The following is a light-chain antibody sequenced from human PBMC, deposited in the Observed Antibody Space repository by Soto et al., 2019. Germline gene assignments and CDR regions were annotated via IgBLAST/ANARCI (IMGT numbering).Light chain of an antibody. CDR1: SSDVGRYDY. Sequence: QSVLTQPASVSGSPGQSITISSTGTSSDVGRYDYVSWYQQHPGKAPKLMVSEVSHRPSGVSNRFSGSKSGNTASLTISGLQAEDEADYYCSSYSTMGTYVFGAGTKLTVL. J-gene: IGLJ1*01. CDR2: EVS. CDR3: SSYSTMGTYV. V-gene: IGLV2-14*01.